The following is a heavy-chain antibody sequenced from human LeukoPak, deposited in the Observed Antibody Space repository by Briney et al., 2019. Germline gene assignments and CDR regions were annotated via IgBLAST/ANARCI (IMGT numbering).Heavy chain of an antibody. V-gene: IGHV4-39*07. CDR1: GGSISSSGYY. CDR3: ARDGSGNSNYFDY. D-gene: IGHD3-10*01. J-gene: IGHJ4*02. CDR2: IYYSGST. Sequence: SSETLSLTCTVSGGSISSSGYYWGWIRQPPGKGLEWIGSIYYSGSTYYNPSLKSRVTISVDTSKNQFSLKLSSVTAADTAVYYCARDGSGNSNYFDYWGQGTLVTVSS.